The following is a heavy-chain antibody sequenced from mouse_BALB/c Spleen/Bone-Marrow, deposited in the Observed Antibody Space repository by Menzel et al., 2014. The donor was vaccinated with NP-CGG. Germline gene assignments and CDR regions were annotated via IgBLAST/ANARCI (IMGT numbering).Heavy chain of an antibody. CDR2: INPSSGYT. CDR1: GYTFTSYT. CDR3: ARSNGNYVLAY. J-gene: IGHJ3*01. Sequence: QVQLQHSGAELARPGASVKMSCKASGYTFTSYTMHWVKQRPGQGLEWIGYINPSSGYTNYNQKFKDKATLTADKSSSTAYMQLSSLTSEDSAVYYCARSNGNYVLAYWGQGTLVTVSA. D-gene: IGHD2-1*01. V-gene: IGHV1-4*01.